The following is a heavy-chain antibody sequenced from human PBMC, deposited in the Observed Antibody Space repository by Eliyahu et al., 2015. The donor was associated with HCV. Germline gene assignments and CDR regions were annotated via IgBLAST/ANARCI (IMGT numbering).Heavy chain of an antibody. CDR2: IHYSGST. CDR1: GXSINSYY. CDR3: ASGGGGIAVAGTGGWFDP. D-gene: IGHD6-19*01. Sequence: QVQLQESGPGLVKPSETLSLXCXVSGXSINSYYWSWIRQPPGKGLEWIGYIHYSGSTNYNPSLKSRVTMSLDTSKNQFSLKLTSVTAADTAVYYCASGGGGIAVAGTGGWFDPWGQGTLVTVSS. J-gene: IGHJ5*02. V-gene: IGHV4-59*01.